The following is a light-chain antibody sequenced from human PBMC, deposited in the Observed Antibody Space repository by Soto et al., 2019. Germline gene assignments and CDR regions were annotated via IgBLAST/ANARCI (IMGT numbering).Light chain of an antibody. CDR1: HSNIGAGYD. CDR2: GHS. CDR3: QSYDSSLRGWV. V-gene: IGLV1-40*01. Sequence: QSVLTQPPSVSGVPGQRGTSSCTGSHSNIGAGYDVHWYQQLPGTAPKLVIYGHSNRPSAFPDRFSGSKSGTSASLAIPGRQAEDEADYYCQSYDSSLRGWVFGVGTKLTVL. J-gene: IGLJ3*02.